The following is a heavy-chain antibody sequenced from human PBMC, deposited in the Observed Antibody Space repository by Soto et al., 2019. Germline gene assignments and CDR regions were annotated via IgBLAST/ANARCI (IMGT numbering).Heavy chain of an antibody. V-gene: IGHV4-34*01. Sequence: SETLSLTCAVYGGSFSGYYWSWIRQPPGKGLEWIGEINHSGSTNYNPSLKSRVTISVDTSKNQFSLKLSSVTAADTAVYYCARSSCEAGGYSYGIAGHHGMDVWGQGTTVTVSS. D-gene: IGHD5-18*01. J-gene: IGHJ6*02. CDR1: GGSFSGYY. CDR2: INHSGST. CDR3: ARSSCEAGGYSYGIAGHHGMDV.